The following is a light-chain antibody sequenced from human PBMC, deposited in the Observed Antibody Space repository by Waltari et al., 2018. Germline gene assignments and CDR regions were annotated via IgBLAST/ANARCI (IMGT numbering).Light chain of an antibody. Sequence: EIVLTQSPATLSLSHGERATLSCRASQSVSSYLVWYQQKLGQPPRLLIYDSSRRATGIPARFSGSGSGTDFTLTISSLEPEDFAVYYCQHHSNWPLTFGGGTKVEIK. CDR3: QHHSNWPLT. J-gene: IGKJ4*01. CDR2: DSS. V-gene: IGKV3-11*01. CDR1: QSVSSY.